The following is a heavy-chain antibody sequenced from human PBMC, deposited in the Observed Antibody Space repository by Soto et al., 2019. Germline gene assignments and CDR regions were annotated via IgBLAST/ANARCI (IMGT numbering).Heavy chain of an antibody. V-gene: IGHV3-53*01. CDR1: GFTVSSNY. D-gene: IGHD2-15*01. CDR3: ARDQAATPGAKYFQH. J-gene: IGHJ1*01. CDR2: IYSGGST. Sequence: EVQLVESGGGLIQPGGSLRLSCAASGFTVSSNYMSWVRQAPGKGLEWVSVIYSGGSTYYADSVKGRFTISRDNSKNTLYLQMNSLRAEDTAVYYCARDQAATPGAKYFQHWGQGTLVTVSS.